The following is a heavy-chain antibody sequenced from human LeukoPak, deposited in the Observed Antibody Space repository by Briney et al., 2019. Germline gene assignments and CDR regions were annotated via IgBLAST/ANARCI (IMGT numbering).Heavy chain of an antibody. CDR2: IYYSGST. CDR3: ARRSFTFDI. CDR1: GGSLSSYY. Sequence: SETLSLTCTVSGGSLSSYYWSWIRQPPGKGLEWIGYIYYSGSTNYNPSLKSRVTISVDTSKNQFSLKLSSVTAADTAVYYCARRSFTFDIWGQGTMVTVSS. J-gene: IGHJ3*02. V-gene: IGHV4-59*08. D-gene: IGHD3-3*02.